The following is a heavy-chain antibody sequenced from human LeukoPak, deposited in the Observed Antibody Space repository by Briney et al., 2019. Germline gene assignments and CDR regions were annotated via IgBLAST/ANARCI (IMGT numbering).Heavy chain of an antibody. D-gene: IGHD4-17*01. CDR2: IYPGDSDT. CDR1: GYSFNNYW. V-gene: IGHV5-51*01. CDR3: ARPNDYGYYFDY. J-gene: IGHJ4*02. Sequence: GESLKISCQGSGYSFNNYWIGWVRQMLGKGLEWMGIIYPGDSDTRYSPSFQGQVTISVDKSISTAYLQWSSLKASDTAIYYCARPNDYGYYFDYWGQGTLVTVST.